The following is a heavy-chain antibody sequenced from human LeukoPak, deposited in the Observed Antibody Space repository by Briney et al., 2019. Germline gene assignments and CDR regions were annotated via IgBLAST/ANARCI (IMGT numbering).Heavy chain of an antibody. V-gene: IGHV3-11*04. CDR3: ARGRYDFWSGYYEGDYFDY. D-gene: IGHD3-3*01. Sequence: GGSLRLSCAASGFTFSDHYMSWIRQAPGKGLEWVSYISSSGSTIYYADSVKGRFTISRDNAKNSLYLQMNSLRAEDTAVYYCARGRYDFWSGYYEGDYFDYWGQGTLVTVSS. CDR2: ISSSGSTI. CDR1: GFTFSDHY. J-gene: IGHJ4*02.